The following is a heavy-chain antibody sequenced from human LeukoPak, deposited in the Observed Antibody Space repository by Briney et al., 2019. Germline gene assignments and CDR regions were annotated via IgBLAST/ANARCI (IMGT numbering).Heavy chain of an antibody. Sequence: GGSLRLSCAASGFTFNNAWMTWVRQAPGRGLEWVANIKYDGREKYYVDSVKGRFTISRDNAKNSLYLQMNSLRVEDTAVYYCARDHSEPGVFFDLWGRGSLVTVSS. CDR2: IKYDGREK. CDR1: GFTFNNAW. J-gene: IGHJ4*02. CDR3: ARDHSEPGVFFDL. D-gene: IGHD1-14*01. V-gene: IGHV3-7*05.